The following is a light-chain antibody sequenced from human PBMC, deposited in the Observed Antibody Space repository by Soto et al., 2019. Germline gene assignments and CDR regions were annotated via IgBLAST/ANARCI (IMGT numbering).Light chain of an antibody. Sequence: DIEMTQSPASLSASVGARVTISCRASQPISDALNWYQQKPGKAPNLLISAASTLHTGVPSRFSGSGSGTEFTLTISXLQLEDFATYYCQQTYSIPRTFGQGTKV. CDR3: QQTYSIPRT. J-gene: IGKJ1*01. CDR2: AAS. V-gene: IGKV1-39*01. CDR1: QPISDA.